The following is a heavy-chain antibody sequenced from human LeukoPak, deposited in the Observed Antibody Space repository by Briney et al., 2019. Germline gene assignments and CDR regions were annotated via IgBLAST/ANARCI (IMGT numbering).Heavy chain of an antibody. CDR3: ARGSNGDYVYNWFDP. J-gene: IGHJ5*02. D-gene: IGHD4-17*01. Sequence: SETLSLTCTVSGGSISSGSYYWSWIRQPAGKGLEWIGRIYTSGSTNYNPSLKSRVTISVDTSKNQFSLKLSSVTAADTAVYYCARGSNGDYVYNWFDPWGQGTLVTVSS. V-gene: IGHV4-61*02. CDR2: IYTSGST. CDR1: GGSISSGSYY.